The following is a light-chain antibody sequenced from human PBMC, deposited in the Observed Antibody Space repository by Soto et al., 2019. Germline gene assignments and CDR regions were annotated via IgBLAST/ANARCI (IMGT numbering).Light chain of an antibody. V-gene: IGLV2-14*01. CDR2: EVS. J-gene: IGLJ2*01. CDR1: SSDVGGYNY. Sequence: QSALTQPASVSGSPGQSITISCTGTSSDVGGYNYVSWYQQHPGKAPNLMIYEVSNRPSGVSNRFSDSKSGNTASLTISGLQAEDEADYYCSSYTSSSTLVVFGGGTKLTVL. CDR3: SSYTSSSTLVV.